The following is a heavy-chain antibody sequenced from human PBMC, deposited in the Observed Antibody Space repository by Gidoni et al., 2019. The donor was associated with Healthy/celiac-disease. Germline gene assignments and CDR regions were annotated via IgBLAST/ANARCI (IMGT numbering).Heavy chain of an antibody. Sequence: EVQLVESGGGLVKPGGSLRLSCAASGFPFSSYSMNWVRQAPGKGLEWVSSISSSSSYIYYADSVKGRFTISRDNAKNSLYLQMNSLRAEDTAVYYCARGVGGQWLDPGDYWGQGTLVTVSS. V-gene: IGHV3-21*01. CDR3: ARGVGGQWLDPGDY. D-gene: IGHD6-19*01. CDR1: GFPFSSYS. J-gene: IGHJ4*02. CDR2: ISSSSSYI.